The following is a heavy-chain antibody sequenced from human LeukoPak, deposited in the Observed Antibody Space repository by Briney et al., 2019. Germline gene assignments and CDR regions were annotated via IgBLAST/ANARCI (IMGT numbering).Heavy chain of an antibody. J-gene: IGHJ4*02. CDR1: GFAFTSYG. Sequence: GGSLRLSCATSGFAFTSYGMNWVRQAPGKGLEWLASITSSNDYVHYADSVKGRFTISRDNAKNSLYLQMNSLRAEDTAVYYCARESFDRDILTGYYTRQGVPYYSDYWGPGTLVTVSS. D-gene: IGHD3-9*01. V-gene: IGHV3-21*01. CDR3: ARESFDRDILTGYYTRQGVPYYSDY. CDR2: ITSSNDYV.